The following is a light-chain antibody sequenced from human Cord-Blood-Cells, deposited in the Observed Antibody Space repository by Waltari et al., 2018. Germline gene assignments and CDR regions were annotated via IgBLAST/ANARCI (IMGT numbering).Light chain of an antibody. V-gene: IGKV3-20*01. J-gene: IGKJ2*01. CDR2: GAS. CDR3: QQYGSSPPYT. Sequence: EIVLTQSPGTLSLSPGERATLSCRASQSVSSSDLAWYQQKPGQAPRLIIYGASSRATGIPDRFSGSGSGTDFTLTISRLEPEDFAVYYCQQYGSSPPYTFGQGTKLEIK. CDR1: QSVSSSD.